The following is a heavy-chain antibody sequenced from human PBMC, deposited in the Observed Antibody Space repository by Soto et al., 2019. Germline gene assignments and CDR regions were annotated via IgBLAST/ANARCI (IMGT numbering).Heavy chain of an antibody. V-gene: IGHV3-53*01. CDR1: GFTVSSNY. J-gene: IGHJ2*01. D-gene: IGHD3-22*01. CDR2: IYSGGST. Sequence: GSLRLSCAASGFTVSSNYMSWVRQAPGKGLEWVSVIYSGGSTYYADSVKGRFTISRDNSKNTLYLQMNSLRAEDTAVYYCARAAMLGKYYYDSSGNGYFDLWGRGTLVTVSS. CDR3: ARAAMLGKYYYDSSGNGYFDL.